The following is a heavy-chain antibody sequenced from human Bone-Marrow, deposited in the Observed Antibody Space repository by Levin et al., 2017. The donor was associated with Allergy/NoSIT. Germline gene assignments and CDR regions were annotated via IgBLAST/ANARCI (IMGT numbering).Heavy chain of an antibody. V-gene: IGHV3-21*01. CDR3: ARDPFTVTPHTRPSHRSPAFDI. CDR1: GFTFSSYS. CDR2: ISSSSSYI. J-gene: IGHJ3*02. Sequence: PGGSLRLSCAASGFTFSSYSMNWVRQAPGKGLEWVSSISSSSSYIYYADSVKGRFTISRDNAKNSLYLQMNSLRAEDTAVYYCARDPFTVTPHTRPSHRSPAFDIWGQGTMVTVSS. D-gene: IGHD4-17*01.